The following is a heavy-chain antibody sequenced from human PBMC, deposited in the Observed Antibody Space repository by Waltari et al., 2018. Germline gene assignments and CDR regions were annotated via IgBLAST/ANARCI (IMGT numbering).Heavy chain of an antibody. CDR3: ARHEKPYGDYQTAFDI. CDR2: IYHSGST. D-gene: IGHD4-17*01. J-gene: IGHJ3*02. V-gene: IGHV4-38-2*01. Sequence: QVQLQESGPGLVKPSETLSLTCAVSGYSISSGYYWGWIRQPPGKGLEWIGSIYHSGSTYYNPSLKSGVTISLDTSKNQFSLKRSSVTAADTAVYYCARHEKPYGDYQTAFDIWGQGTMVTVSS. CDR1: GYSISSGYY.